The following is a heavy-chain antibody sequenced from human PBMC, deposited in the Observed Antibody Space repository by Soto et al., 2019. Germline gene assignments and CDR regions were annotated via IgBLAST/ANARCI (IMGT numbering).Heavy chain of an antibody. V-gene: IGHV3-30-3*01. J-gene: IGHJ4*02. CDR3: ARGRRHDYVWGSEDY. D-gene: IGHD3-16*01. Sequence: QVQLVESGGGVVQPGRSLRLSCAASGFTFSSYAVNWVRQAPGKGLEWVAVVSYDGSNKYYADSVKGRFTISRDNSKNTLYLQMNSLRAEDTAVYYCARGRRHDYVWGSEDYWGQGTLVTVSS. CDR2: VSYDGSNK. CDR1: GFTFSSYA.